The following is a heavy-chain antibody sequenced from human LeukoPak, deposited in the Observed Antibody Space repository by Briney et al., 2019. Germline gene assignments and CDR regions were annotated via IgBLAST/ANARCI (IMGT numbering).Heavy chain of an antibody. V-gene: IGHV3-23*01. J-gene: IGHJ3*02. Sequence: PGGSLRLSCAASGFTFSSYAMSWVRQAPGKGLEWVSAISGSGGSTHYADSVKGRFTISRDNSKNTLYLQMNSLRAEDTAVYYCASDYGGKSFGDAFDIWGQGTMVTVSS. CDR2: ISGSGGST. CDR3: ASDYGGKSFGDAFDI. CDR1: GFTFSSYA. D-gene: IGHD4-23*01.